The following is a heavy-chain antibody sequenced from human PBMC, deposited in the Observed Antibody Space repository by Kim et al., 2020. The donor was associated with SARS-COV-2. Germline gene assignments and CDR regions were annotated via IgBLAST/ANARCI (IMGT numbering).Heavy chain of an antibody. CDR2: ISSSGSYI. D-gene: IGHD2-2*01. J-gene: IGHJ3*02. CDR3: ARGREDYHLLTSYAGAFDI. V-gene: IGHV3-21*04. CDR1: GFTFSSYT. Sequence: GGSLRLSCAASGFTFSSYTMNWVRQAPGKGLEWVSYISSSGSYIYYADSVKGRFTISRDNARNSLYLQMNSLRAEDTAVYYCARGREDYHLLTSYAGAFDIWGPGTTGTGSS.